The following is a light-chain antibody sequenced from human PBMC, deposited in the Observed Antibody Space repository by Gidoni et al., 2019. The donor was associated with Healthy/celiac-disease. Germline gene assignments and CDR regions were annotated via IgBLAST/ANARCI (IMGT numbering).Light chain of an antibody. CDR3: SSYTSSSSYV. J-gene: IGLJ1*01. CDR1: SSDVGGYNY. V-gene: IGLV2-14*01. CDR2: EVS. Sequence: QSALTQPASVSGSPGQSITISCTGTSSDVGGYNYVFWYQQPPGKAPQLMIYEVSTRPSVVSNRFSGSKSGNTASMTSSGRQAEDEADYYCSSYTSSSSYVFGTGTKVTVL.